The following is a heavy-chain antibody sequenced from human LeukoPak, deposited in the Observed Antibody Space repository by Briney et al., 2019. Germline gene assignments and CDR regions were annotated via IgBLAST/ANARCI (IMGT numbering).Heavy chain of an antibody. Sequence: ASVNVSYKASGYTFTSYGISWVGQAPGQGLEWRGWISAYNGNTNYAQKLQGRVTMTTDTSTSTAYMELRSLRSDDTAVYYCARGGRSSYYDSSDHWGQGTLVTVSS. V-gene: IGHV1-18*01. CDR3: ARGGRSSYYDSSDH. J-gene: IGHJ4*02. CDR1: GYTFTSYG. D-gene: IGHD3-22*01. CDR2: ISAYNGNT.